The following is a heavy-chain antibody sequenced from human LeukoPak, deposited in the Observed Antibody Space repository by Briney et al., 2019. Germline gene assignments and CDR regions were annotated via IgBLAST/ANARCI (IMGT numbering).Heavy chain of an antibody. D-gene: IGHD3-10*01. CDR1: GGSINSYY. J-gene: IGHJ6*03. CDR3: ARTTMVRGTYYMDV. CDR2: IHYSGST. V-gene: IGHV4-59*01. Sequence: SETLSLTCTVSGGSINSYYWSWIRQPPGKGLQWIGCIHYSGSTNYNPSLKSRVTISVDTSKNQFSLRLSSVTAADTAVYYCARTTMVRGTYYMDVWGKGTTVTISS.